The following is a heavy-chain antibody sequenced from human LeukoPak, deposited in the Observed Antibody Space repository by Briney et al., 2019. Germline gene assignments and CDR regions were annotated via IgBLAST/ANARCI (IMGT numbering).Heavy chain of an antibody. V-gene: IGHV3-30*18. Sequence: GRSLRRSSAAAGFTVTTFGMHWVRQAPSKGLEWVATISYDGSRKFYADSVKGRFTISRDNSKNMLFLQVNSLRAEDTALYYCAKDLSEVQLEHCFDYWGQGTLVTVS. CDR2: ISYDGSRK. J-gene: IGHJ4*02. CDR3: AKDLSEVQLEHCFDY. D-gene: IGHD1-1*01. CDR1: GFTVTTFG.